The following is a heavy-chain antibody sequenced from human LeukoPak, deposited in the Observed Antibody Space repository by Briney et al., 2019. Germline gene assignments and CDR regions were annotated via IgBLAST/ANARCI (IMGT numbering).Heavy chain of an antibody. CDR3: TRVLRKHSGLDAFDI. CDR1: GGSISSYY. J-gene: IGHJ3*02. V-gene: IGHV4-59*01. CDR2: IYYSGST. Sequence: SETLSLTCTVSGGSISSYYWGWIRQPPGKGLEWIGYIYYSGSTNYNPSLKSRVTISVDTSKNQFSLKLSSVTAADTAVYYCTRVLRKHSGLDAFDIWGQGTMVTVSS. D-gene: IGHD6-19*01.